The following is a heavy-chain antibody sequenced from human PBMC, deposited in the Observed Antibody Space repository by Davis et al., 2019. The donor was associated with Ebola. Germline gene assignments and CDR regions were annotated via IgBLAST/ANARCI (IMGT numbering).Heavy chain of an antibody. CDR3: ARVSGYGLIGY. CDR1: EGSFTYYY. V-gene: IGHV4-34*01. D-gene: IGHD6-25*01. J-gene: IGHJ4*02. Sequence: MPGGSLRLSCAVYEGSFTYYYWSWVRQSPETGLEWIGERHHGGYTKYNPSLASRVTISLDTSKNQFSLKLSSVTAADTAVYYCARVSGYGLIGYWGQGTLVTVSS. CDR2: RHHGGYT.